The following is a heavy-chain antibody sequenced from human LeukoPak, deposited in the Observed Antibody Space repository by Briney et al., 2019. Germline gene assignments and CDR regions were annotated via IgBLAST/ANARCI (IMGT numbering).Heavy chain of an antibody. CDR3: VKGGRYSYSY. Sequence: GGSLRLSCAASGFTFSSYAMSWVRQAPGKGLEWVANINLDGSEKYYEDSVKGRFTISRDNAKKSLYLQMNSLRAEDTAVYYCVKGGRYSYSYWGQGTLVTVSS. CDR2: INLDGSEK. CDR1: GFTFSSYA. V-gene: IGHV3-7*01. D-gene: IGHD5-18*01. J-gene: IGHJ4*02.